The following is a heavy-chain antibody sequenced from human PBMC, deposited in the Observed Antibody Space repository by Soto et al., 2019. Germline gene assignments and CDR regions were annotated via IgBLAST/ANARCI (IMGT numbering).Heavy chain of an antibody. V-gene: IGHV3-15*07. CDR3: TRDVRAAAGGYYGMDV. D-gene: IGHD6-13*01. CDR1: GFTFSNAW. Sequence: EVQLVESGGGLVKPGGSLRLSCAASGFTFSNAWMNWVRQAPGKGLEWVGRIKSKTDGGTTDYAAPVKGRFTISRDDSKNTLYLQMNSLKTEDTAVYYCTRDVRAAAGGYYGMDVWGQGTTVTVSS. J-gene: IGHJ6*02. CDR2: IKSKTDGGTT.